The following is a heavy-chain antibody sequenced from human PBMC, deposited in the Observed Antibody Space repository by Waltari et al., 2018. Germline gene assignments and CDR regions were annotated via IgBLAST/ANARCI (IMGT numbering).Heavy chain of an antibody. J-gene: IGHJ4*02. CDR2: ISQGGGST. Sequence: EVQLLESGGGLVQPGGSLRLSCAASGFTFSNYAMSWVRQAPGKGLDWVSGISQGGGSTHYADSVKGRFTISRDNSQNTLYLQMHSLRADDTAVYYCAKGGGIWGGSGSRQSDYWGQGTLVTVSS. CDR1: GFTFSNYA. CDR3: AKGGGIWGGSGSRQSDY. V-gene: IGHV3-23*01. D-gene: IGHD3-10*01.